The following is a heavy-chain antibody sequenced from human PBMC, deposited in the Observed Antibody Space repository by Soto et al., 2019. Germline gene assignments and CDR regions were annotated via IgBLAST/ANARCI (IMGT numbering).Heavy chain of an antibody. J-gene: IGHJ6*02. D-gene: IGHD1-7*01. CDR3: AGPPELTRIYYYYGMDV. CDR1: GGTFSSYA. CDR2: IIPIFGTA. Sequence: SVKVSCKASGGTFSSYAISWVRQAPGQGLEWMGGIIPIFGTANYAQKFQGRVTITADESTSTAYMELSSLRSEDTAVYYCAGPPELTRIYYYYGMDVWAQGTTVNVSS. V-gene: IGHV1-69*13.